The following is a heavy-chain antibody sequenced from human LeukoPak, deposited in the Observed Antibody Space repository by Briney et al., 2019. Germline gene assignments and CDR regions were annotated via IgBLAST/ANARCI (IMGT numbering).Heavy chain of an antibody. V-gene: IGHV4-34*01. Sequence: SETLSLTCAVYGGSFSGYYWSWIRQPPGKGLEWIGEINHGGSTNYNPSLKSRVTISVDTSKNQFSLKLSSVTAADTAVYYCARGVRYYDSRRYFDYWGQGTLVTVSS. D-gene: IGHD3-22*01. CDR1: GGSFSGYY. CDR3: ARGVRYYDSRRYFDY. J-gene: IGHJ4*02. CDR2: INHGGST.